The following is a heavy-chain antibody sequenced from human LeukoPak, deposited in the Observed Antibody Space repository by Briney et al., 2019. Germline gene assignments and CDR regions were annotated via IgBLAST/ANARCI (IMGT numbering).Heavy chain of an antibody. CDR3: AREYSGIDY. J-gene: IGHJ4*02. D-gene: IGHD2-21*01. Sequence: GGSLRLSCAASGFSFSSYNINWVRQAPGKGLEWVSYISGSSSATDYADSVKGRFTISRDNAKNSLYLQMDSLRDDDTAVYYCAREYSGIDYWGQGTLVTVSS. V-gene: IGHV3-48*02. CDR1: GFSFSSYN. CDR2: ISGSSSAT.